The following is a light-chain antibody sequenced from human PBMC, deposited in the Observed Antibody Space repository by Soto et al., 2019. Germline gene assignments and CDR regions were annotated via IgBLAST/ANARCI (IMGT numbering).Light chain of an antibody. CDR3: KQYDNYPLT. V-gene: IGKV3-20*01. CDR1: QTVSNNY. CDR2: GAS. J-gene: IGKJ4*01. Sequence: IVWTQSRFTLSLSQGERATLSCRATQTVSNNYLSWYQQKAGHSPRLLIYGASNSATGIRDRFSGSGSGTEFTLTITHLPPDDFATSYCKQYDNYPLTFGGGTKG.